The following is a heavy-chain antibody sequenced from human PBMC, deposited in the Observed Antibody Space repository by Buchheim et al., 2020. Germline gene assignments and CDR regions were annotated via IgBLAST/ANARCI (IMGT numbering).Heavy chain of an antibody. V-gene: IGHV3-72*01. Sequence: EVQLVESGGGLVQPGGSLRLSCAVSGFTFSDPYMDWVRQAPGLGMEWIGRTRCKAKGYTPAYAASVKGRFAIPRADSKNSPYLQMNSLKTEDTAVYYCTRAGIGNYHEGYYYYGMDVWGQGTT. CDR2: TRCKAKGYTP. D-gene: IGHD1-7*01. CDR3: TRAGIGNYHEGYYYYGMDV. J-gene: IGHJ6*02. CDR1: GFTFSDPY.